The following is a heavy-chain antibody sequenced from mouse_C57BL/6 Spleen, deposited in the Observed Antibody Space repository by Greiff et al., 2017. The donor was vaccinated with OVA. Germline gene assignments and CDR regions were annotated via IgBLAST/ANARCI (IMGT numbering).Heavy chain of an antibody. J-gene: IGHJ4*01. CDR2: IYPGSGCT. CDR1: GYTFTSYW. D-gene: IGHD1-1*01. V-gene: IGHV1-55*01. CDR3: ARGTTGRVYYYAMDY. Sequence: QVQLQQPGAELVKPGASVKMSCKASGYTFTSYWITWVKQRPGQGLEWIGDIYPGSGCTNYNEKFKSKATLTVDTSSSTAYMQLSSLTSEDSAVYYCARGTTGRVYYYAMDYWGQGTSVTVSS.